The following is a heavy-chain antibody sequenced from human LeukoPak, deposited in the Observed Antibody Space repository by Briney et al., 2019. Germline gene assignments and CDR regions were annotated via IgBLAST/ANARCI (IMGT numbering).Heavy chain of an antibody. V-gene: IGHV4-4*07. D-gene: IGHD3-10*02. CDR3: ARGGCSWVYSFDY. J-gene: IGHJ4*02. CDR1: GGSISGYY. Sequence: SETLSLTRSVSGGSISGYYWSWIRQPAGKGLEWIGRIYTSGSTNYNPSLKSRVTMSVDTSKNQFSLRLSSVTAADTAVYYCARGGCSWVYSFDYWGQGTLVTVSS. CDR2: IYTSGST.